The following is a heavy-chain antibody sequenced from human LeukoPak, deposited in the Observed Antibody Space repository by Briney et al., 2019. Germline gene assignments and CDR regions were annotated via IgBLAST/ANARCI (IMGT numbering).Heavy chain of an antibody. CDR3: ARDSTGTALLEY. D-gene: IGHD1-7*01. CDR2: SNGGNGNT. Sequence: ASVTVSFTASGYTFTIYPIHWVRQAPGQRLEWMGWSNGGNGNTKYSQEFQDRVTITRDTSATKAYMELSSLRSEDMAVYYCARDSTGTALLEYWGQGTLVTVSS. J-gene: IGHJ4*02. CDR1: GYTFTIYP. V-gene: IGHV1-3*02.